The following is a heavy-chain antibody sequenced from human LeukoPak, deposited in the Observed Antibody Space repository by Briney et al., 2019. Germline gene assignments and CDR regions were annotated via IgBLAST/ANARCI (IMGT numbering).Heavy chain of an antibody. J-gene: IGHJ4*02. CDR1: GYRFTSYW. CDR2: IYPGDSDT. D-gene: IGHD6-13*01. Sequence: GESLKISFKGSGYRFTSYWIGWVRPMPGKGLEWMGIIYPGDSDTRYSPSFQGQVTISADKSISTAYLQWSSLKASDTAMYYCARQAPIYSSSWYYFDYWGQGTLVTVSS. V-gene: IGHV5-51*01. CDR3: ARQAPIYSSSWYYFDY.